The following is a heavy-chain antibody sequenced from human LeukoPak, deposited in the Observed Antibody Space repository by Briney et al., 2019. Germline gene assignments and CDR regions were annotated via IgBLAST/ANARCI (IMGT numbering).Heavy chain of an antibody. CDR3: VRPDDNSFDF. J-gene: IGHJ4*02. CDR1: GGSISSSSYY. D-gene: IGHD3-9*01. CDR2: IYYSGST. V-gene: IGHV4-39*01. Sequence: PSETLSLTCTVSGGSISSSSYYWGWIRQPPGKGLEWIGNIYYSGSTYYNPSLKSRVTISVDTSNNQFSLKLSSVTAADTAVYYCVRPDDNSFDFWGQGTLVTVSS.